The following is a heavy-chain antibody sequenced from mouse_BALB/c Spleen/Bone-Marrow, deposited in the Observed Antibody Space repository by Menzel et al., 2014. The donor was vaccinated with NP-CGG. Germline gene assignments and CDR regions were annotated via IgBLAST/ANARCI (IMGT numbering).Heavy chain of an antibody. CDR2: IDPANVNT. D-gene: IGHD1-1*01. CDR1: GFNIKNTY. J-gene: IGHJ3*01. CDR3: ATYYYGSGLFAY. Sequence: VQLQQSGAELVKPGASVKLSCTASGFNIKNTYIHWVKQRPEQGLEWIGRIDPANVNTKYDPKFQGKATITADTSSNTAYLQLSSLTSEDTAVYYCATYYYGSGLFAYWGQGTLVTVSA. V-gene: IGHV14-3*02.